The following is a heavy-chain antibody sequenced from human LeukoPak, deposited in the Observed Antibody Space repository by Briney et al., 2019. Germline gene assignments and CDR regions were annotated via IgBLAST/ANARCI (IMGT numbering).Heavy chain of an antibody. CDR1: GGSISSSSYY. D-gene: IGHD1-26*01. CDR3: ARDGGGVLLVD. Sequence: SETLSLTCTVSGGSISSSSYYWGWIRQPPGKGLEWIGSIYYSGSTYYNPSLKSRVTISVDTSKNQFSLKLSSVTAADTAVYYCARDGGGVLLVDWGQGTLVTVSS. V-gene: IGHV4-39*07. J-gene: IGHJ4*02. CDR2: IYYSGST.